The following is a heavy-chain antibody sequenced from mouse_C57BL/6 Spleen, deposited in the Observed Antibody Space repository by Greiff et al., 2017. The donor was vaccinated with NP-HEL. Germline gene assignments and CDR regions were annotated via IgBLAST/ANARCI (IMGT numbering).Heavy chain of an antibody. CDR1: GYTFTSYG. CDR2: IYPRSGNT. V-gene: IGHV1-81*01. J-gene: IGHJ1*03. Sequence: VKLMESGAELARPGASVKLSCKASGYTFTSYGISWVKQRTGQGLEWIGEIYPRSGNTYYNEKFKGKATLTADKSSSTAYMELRSLTSEDSAVYFCARSPDGYDDVDWYFDVWGTGTTVTVSS. D-gene: IGHD2-2*01. CDR3: ARSPDGYDDVDWYFDV.